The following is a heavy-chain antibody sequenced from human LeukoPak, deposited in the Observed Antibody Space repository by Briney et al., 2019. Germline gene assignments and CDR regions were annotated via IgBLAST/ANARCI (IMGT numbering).Heavy chain of an antibody. CDR1: GYTFTSYG. Sequence: ASVKVSCKASGYTFTSYGISWVRQAPGQGLEWMGIINPSGGSTSYAQKFQGRVTMTRDTSTSTVYMELSSLRSEDTAVYYCARDLYYYDSSGYYYFDYWGQGTLVTVSS. CDR2: INPSGGST. D-gene: IGHD3-22*01. V-gene: IGHV1-46*01. J-gene: IGHJ4*02. CDR3: ARDLYYYDSSGYYYFDY.